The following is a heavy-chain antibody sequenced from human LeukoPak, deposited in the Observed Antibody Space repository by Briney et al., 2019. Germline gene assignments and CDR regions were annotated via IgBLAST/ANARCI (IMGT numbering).Heavy chain of an antibody. D-gene: IGHD1-1*01. Sequence: PGGSLRLSCAASKFIFSNYAMSWVRQAPGKGLDWVSTISGSGTSTYYADSVKGRFTISRDNSKNTLYLQMNSLRAEDTAVYYCAKVWALTVHDYWGQGTLVTVSS. CDR1: KFIFSNYA. J-gene: IGHJ4*02. CDR3: AKVWALTVHDY. V-gene: IGHV3-23*01. CDR2: ISGSGTST.